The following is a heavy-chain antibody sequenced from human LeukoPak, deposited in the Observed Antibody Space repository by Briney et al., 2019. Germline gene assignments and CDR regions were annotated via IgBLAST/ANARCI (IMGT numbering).Heavy chain of an antibody. Sequence: GGSLRLSCAASGFTFSDYGMHWVRQAPGKGLEWVAFIRYDGSNQFYADSVKGRFTISRDNSKNTLYLQMNSLRAEDTAVYYCAKDPFRFGSSSGYSIQYWGQGTLVTVSS. CDR1: GFTFSDYG. V-gene: IGHV3-30*02. CDR3: AKDPFRFGSSSGYSIQY. J-gene: IGHJ4*02. D-gene: IGHD3-22*01. CDR2: IRYDGSNQ.